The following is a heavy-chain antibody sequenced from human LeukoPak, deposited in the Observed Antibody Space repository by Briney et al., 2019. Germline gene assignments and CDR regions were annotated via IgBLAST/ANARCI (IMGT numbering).Heavy chain of an antibody. Sequence: KASETLSLTCTVSGGSMYGFFWSWIRQPPGKGLEWIGYIYYSGSTNYSPSLKSRVTISVDTSKNQFSLKLSSVTAADTAVYYCARQGYSAYEILDYWGQGTLVTVSS. D-gene: IGHD5-12*01. CDR2: IYYSGST. V-gene: IGHV4-59*08. CDR3: ARQGYSAYEILDY. CDR1: GGSMYGFF. J-gene: IGHJ4*02.